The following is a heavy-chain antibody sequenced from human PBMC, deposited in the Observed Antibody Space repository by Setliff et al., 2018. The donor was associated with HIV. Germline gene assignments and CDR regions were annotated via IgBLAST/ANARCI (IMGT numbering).Heavy chain of an antibody. D-gene: IGHD3-22*01. V-gene: IGHV3-15*01. J-gene: IGHJ3*02. CDR1: GFTFGDYG. CDR2: IKSNIDGGTT. CDR3: TRDFRYYDTSGYYFYSDAFDI. Sequence: GGSLRLSCAASGFTFGDYGMNWVRQTPGKGLEWVGRIKSNIDGGTTDYAAPVKGRFTIARDDSKHTLYLQMSSLKIEDTTVYYCTRDFRYYDTSGYYFYSDAFDIWGQGTMVTVSS.